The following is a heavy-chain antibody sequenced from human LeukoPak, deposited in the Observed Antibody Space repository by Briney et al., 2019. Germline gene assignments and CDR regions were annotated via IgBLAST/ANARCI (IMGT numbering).Heavy chain of an antibody. Sequence: PGGSLRLSCAASGFTFSNAWMSWVRQAPGKGLEWVGRIKSKTDGRTTDYAAPVKGRFTISRDDSKNTLYLQVNSLITEDTAVYYCTTDPHDYSNYADYWGQGTLVTVSS. CDR3: TTDPHDYSNYADY. V-gene: IGHV3-15*01. CDR1: GFTFSNAW. D-gene: IGHD4-11*01. CDR2: IKSKTDGRTT. J-gene: IGHJ4*02.